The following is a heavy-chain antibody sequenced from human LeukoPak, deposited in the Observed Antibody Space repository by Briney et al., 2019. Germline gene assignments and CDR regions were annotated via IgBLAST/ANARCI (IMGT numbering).Heavy chain of an antibody. V-gene: IGHV4-59*01. CDR1: GGSIRSYY. CDR3: ARVYYSNSYDYWYFDL. D-gene: IGHD6-13*01. CDR2: IYYSGST. Sequence: SETLSLTCTVSGGSIRSYYWSWIRQPPGKGLEWIAYIYYSGSTNYNPSLKSRVTISVDTSKNQFSLKLSSVTAAGTAVYYCARVYYSNSYDYWYFDLWGRGTLVTVSS. J-gene: IGHJ2*01.